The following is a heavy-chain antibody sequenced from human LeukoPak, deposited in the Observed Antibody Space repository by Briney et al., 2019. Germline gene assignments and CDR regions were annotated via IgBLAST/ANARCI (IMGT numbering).Heavy chain of an antibody. CDR1: GGSISSSSHY. Sequence: SETLSLTCTVSGGSISSSSHYWGWVRQAPGKGLEWIGSIDRSGSANYNPSLKSRVTISVDTSKNQFSLDVSSVTAADTAVYYCARGPPRYSSYWGQGTLVTVSS. J-gene: IGHJ4*02. V-gene: IGHV4-39*07. D-gene: IGHD5-18*01. CDR2: IDRSGSA. CDR3: ARGPPRYSSY.